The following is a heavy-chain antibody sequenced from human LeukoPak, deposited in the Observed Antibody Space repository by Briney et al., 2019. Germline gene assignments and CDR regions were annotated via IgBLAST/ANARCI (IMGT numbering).Heavy chain of an antibody. CDR1: GVSFSGYY. CDR3: ARGSDDYGDYYFLDY. D-gene: IGHD4-17*01. V-gene: IGHV4-34*01. CDR2: INHSGGT. J-gene: IGHJ4*02. Sequence: SETLSLTCSVNGVSFSGYYWSWIRQSPGKGLEWIGEINHSGGTNYNPSLESRVTISVDTSKNQFSLNLRSVTAADTAVYYCARGSDDYGDYYFLDYWGQGTLVTVSS.